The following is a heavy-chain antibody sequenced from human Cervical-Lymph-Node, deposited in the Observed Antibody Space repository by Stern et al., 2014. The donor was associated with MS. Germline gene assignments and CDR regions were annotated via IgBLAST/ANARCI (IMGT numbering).Heavy chain of an antibody. CDR2: VSYDGSNK. Sequence: VQLVESGGGVVQPGRPLRLSCAASGFTFGSCAMHWVRQAPGKGLEGGAGVSYDGSNKYYADSVKGRFTVSRDSSQNTLHLQMSSLRAEDTAVYYCAKDRQYLTYVFDHWGQGSLVTVSS. V-gene: IGHV3-30*18. J-gene: IGHJ5*02. D-gene: IGHD2/OR15-2a*01. CDR1: GFTFGSCA. CDR3: AKDRQYLTYVFDH.